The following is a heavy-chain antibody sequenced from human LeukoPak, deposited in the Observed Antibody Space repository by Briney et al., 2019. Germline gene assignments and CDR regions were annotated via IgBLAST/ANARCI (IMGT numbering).Heavy chain of an antibody. J-gene: IGHJ3*02. CDR2: IYYSGST. D-gene: IGHD3-22*01. V-gene: IGHV4-61*01. CDR1: GGSISSSSYY. CDR3: ARDVIDYYDSSGYYRAHDAFDI. Sequence: SETLSLTCTVSGGSISSSSYYWGWIRQPPGKGLEWIGYIYYSGSTNYNPSLKSRVTISVDTSKNQFSLKLSSVTAADTAVYYCARDVIDYYDSSGYYRAHDAFDIWGQGTMVTVSS.